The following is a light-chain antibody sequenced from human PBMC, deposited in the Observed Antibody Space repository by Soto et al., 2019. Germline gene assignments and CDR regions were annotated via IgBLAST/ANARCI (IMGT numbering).Light chain of an antibody. CDR3: QQLNSYPYT. Sequence: DIQLTQSPSFLSASVGDRVTITCRASQGISSYLAWYQQKPGKAPKLLIYAASTLQSGVPSRFSGSGSGTEFTLTISSLQPEDFATYYCQQLNSYPYTFGQGTTREIK. V-gene: IGKV1-9*01. CDR2: AAS. CDR1: QGISSY. J-gene: IGKJ2*01.